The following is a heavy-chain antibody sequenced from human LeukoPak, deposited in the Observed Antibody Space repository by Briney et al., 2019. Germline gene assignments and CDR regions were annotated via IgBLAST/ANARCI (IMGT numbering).Heavy chain of an antibody. CDR1: GFTFSSYS. D-gene: IGHD2-2*01. CDR3: ARGSTSGSESDY. CDR2: ISSSSTYI. Sequence: GGSLRLSCAASGFTFSSYSMNWVRQAPGKGLEWVSSISSSSTYIYYADSVKGRFTISRDNAKNSLYLQTNSLRAEDSAVYYCARGSTSGSESDYWGQGTLVTVSS. V-gene: IGHV3-21*01. J-gene: IGHJ4*02.